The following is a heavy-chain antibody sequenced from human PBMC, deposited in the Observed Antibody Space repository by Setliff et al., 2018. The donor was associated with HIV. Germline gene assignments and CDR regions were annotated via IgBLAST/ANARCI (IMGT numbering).Heavy chain of an antibody. Sequence: SETLSLTCTISGGSFGVYRWSWIRQSAGRGLEWIGRIDSSGTTDYEPSLKGRVAISVDTSRNQFSLRVTSVTAADTAVYFCARDRHSSGLGSYGPWGPGILVTVSS. CDR1: GGSFGVYR. J-gene: IGHJ5*02. V-gene: IGHV4-4*07. CDR3: ARDRHSSGLGSYGP. CDR2: IDSSGTT. D-gene: IGHD3-10*01.